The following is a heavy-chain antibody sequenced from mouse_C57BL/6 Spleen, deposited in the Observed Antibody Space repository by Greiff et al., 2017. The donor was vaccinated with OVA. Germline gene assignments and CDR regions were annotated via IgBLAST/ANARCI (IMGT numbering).Heavy chain of an antibody. V-gene: IGHV1-55*01. Sequence: QVQLQQPGAELVKPGASVKMSCKASGYTFTSYWITWVKQRPGQGLEWIGDIYPGSGSTNYNEKLKSKATLTVDTSSSTAYMQLSSLTSEDSAVYYCARCRGYSNYWYFDVWGTGTTVTVSS. D-gene: IGHD2-5*01. CDR2: IYPGSGST. CDR3: ARCRGYSNYWYFDV. J-gene: IGHJ1*03. CDR1: GYTFTSYW.